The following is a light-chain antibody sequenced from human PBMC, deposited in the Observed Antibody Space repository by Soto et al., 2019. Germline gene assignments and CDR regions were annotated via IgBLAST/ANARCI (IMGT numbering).Light chain of an antibody. CDR1: QSVSSD. CDR3: QQRNDWPLT. Sequence: DILMTQSPATVSVSPGERATLSCRASQSVSSDLAWYQHRPGQAPRLLIYGASTRATGIPDRFSGSGSGTDFTLTISSLEPEDFAVYYCQQRNDWPLTLGGGTKVDIK. V-gene: IGKV3-11*01. CDR2: GAS. J-gene: IGKJ4*01.